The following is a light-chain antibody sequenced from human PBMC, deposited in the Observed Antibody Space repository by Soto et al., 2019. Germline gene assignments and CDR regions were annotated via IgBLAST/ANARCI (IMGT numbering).Light chain of an antibody. Sequence: QSALTQPASVSGSPGQSITISCTGTSSDVGSYKFVSWYQQHPGKDPKFMIYEGSKRPSGVSNRFSGSKSGNTAALTISGLQDEDEADYYCCSYAGSSTLVFGGGTKLTVL. CDR2: EGS. V-gene: IGLV2-23*01. J-gene: IGLJ2*01. CDR1: SSDVGSYKF. CDR3: CSYAGSSTLV.